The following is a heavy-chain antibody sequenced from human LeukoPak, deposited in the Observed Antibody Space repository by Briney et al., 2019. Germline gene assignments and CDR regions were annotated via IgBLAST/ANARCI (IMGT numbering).Heavy chain of an antibody. CDR3: ARGLGDYYDTSGYYYAVPAH. V-gene: IGHV1-8*01. CDR1: GYTFTTYD. CDR2: MNPNSGDT. J-gene: IGHJ4*02. D-gene: IGHD3-22*01. Sequence: GASVKVSCKASGYTFTTYDITWVRQATGQGLEWMGWMNPNSGDTAYAQKFQGRVAMTRDTSISTAYMELTSLRSEDTAVYYCARGLGDYYDTSGYYYAVPAHWGQGTVVTVSS.